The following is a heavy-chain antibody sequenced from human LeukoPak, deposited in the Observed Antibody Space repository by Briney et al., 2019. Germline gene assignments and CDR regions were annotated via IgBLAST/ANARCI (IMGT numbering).Heavy chain of an antibody. CDR2: IIPIFGIA. Sequence: SVKVSCKASGGTFSSYAISWVRQAPGQGLEWMGGIIPIFGIANYAQKFQGRVTITTDESTSTAYMELSSLRSEDTAVYYCAVKRERWLQLGYYFDYWGQGTLVTVSS. CDR3: AVKRERWLQLGYYFDY. D-gene: IGHD5-24*01. V-gene: IGHV1-69*05. CDR1: GGTFSSYA. J-gene: IGHJ4*02.